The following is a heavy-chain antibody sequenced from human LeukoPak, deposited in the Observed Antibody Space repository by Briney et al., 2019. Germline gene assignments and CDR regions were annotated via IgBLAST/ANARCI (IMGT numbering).Heavy chain of an antibody. CDR2: FDPEDGET. J-gene: IGHJ6*02. CDR3: ATGSFGRLVVPAAVRKMKDTKAYYNYGMDV. D-gene: IGHD2-2*01. Sequence: ASVTVSCKVSGYTLTELSMHWVRQAPGKGLEWMGGFDPEDGETIYAQKFQGRVTMTEDTSTDTAYMELSSLRSEDTAVYYCATGSFGRLVVPAAVRKMKDTKAYYNYGMDVWGQGTTVTVSS. CDR1: GYTLTELS. V-gene: IGHV1-24*01.